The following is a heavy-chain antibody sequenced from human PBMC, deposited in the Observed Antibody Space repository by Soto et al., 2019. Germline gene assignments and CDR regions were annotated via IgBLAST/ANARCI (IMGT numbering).Heavy chain of an antibody. CDR2: IYYSGST. Sequence: QVQLQESGPGLVKPSQTLSLTCTVSGGAISSGGYYWSWIRQHPGKVLEWIGYIYYSGSTYYNPSHKNRVTIAVDTTNKQFSLKLSSVTAADTAVYYCERDRTVVVPAAMLHYYYYYIDAWGKGTTVTVSS. J-gene: IGHJ6*03. CDR1: GGAISSGGYY. V-gene: IGHV4-31*03. CDR3: ERDRTVVVPAAMLHYYYYYIDA. D-gene: IGHD2-2*01.